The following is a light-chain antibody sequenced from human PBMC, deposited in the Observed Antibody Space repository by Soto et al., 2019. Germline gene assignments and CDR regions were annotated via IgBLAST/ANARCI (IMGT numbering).Light chain of an antibody. V-gene: IGKV4-1*01. Sequence: DIVMTQSPDSLAVSLGERATINCKSSQGVLYSSNNKNYLAWYQQRPGQPPKLLIYWASTRESGVPDRFSGSGSGTDFTITISSRQAEDVAVYYGQQYYSTPPSFGQGTKLEIK. J-gene: IGKJ2*01. CDR2: WAS. CDR3: QQYYSTPPS. CDR1: QGVLYSSNNKNY.